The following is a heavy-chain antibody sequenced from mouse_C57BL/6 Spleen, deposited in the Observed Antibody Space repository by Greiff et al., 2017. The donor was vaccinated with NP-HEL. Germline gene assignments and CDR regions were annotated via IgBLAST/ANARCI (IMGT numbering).Heavy chain of an antibody. CDR1: GFSLTSYA. CDR3: ARNGDYDYDGAWFAY. D-gene: IGHD2-4*01. Sequence: VQLQESGPGLVAPSQSLSITCTVSGFSLTSYAISWVRQPPGKGLEWLGVIWTGGGTNYNSALKSRLSISKDNSKSQVFLKMNSLQTDDTARYYCARNGDYDYDGAWFAYWGQGTLVTVSA. J-gene: IGHJ3*01. V-gene: IGHV2-9-1*01. CDR2: IWTGGGT.